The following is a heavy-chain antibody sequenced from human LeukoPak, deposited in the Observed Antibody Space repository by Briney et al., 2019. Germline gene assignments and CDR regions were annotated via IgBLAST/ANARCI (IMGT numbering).Heavy chain of an antibody. D-gene: IGHD5-24*01. CDR1: GGSISSYY. CDR3: ARDLGGYSYGHLDS. CDR2: IYYSGTT. Sequence: PSETLSLTCTVSGGSISSYYWSWIPQPPGKGLEWIGYIYYSGTTNYNPSLKSRVTISVDTSKNQFSLKLSSVTAADTAVYYCARDLGGYSYGHLDSWGQGTLVTVSS. J-gene: IGHJ4*02. V-gene: IGHV4-59*01.